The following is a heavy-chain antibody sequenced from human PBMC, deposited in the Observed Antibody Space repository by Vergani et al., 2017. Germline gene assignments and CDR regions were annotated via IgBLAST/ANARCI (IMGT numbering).Heavy chain of an antibody. CDR2: IYYSGST. J-gene: IGHJ4*02. D-gene: IGHD3-22*01. V-gene: IGHV4-61*10. CDR1: GGSVSSGSYY. CDR3: ARQGLLLPVNFDY. Sequence: QVQLQESGPGLVKPSETLSLTCTVSGGSVSSGSYYWSWIRQPAGKGLEWIGYIYYSGSTNYNPSPKSRVTISVDTSKNQFSLKLSSVTAADTAVYYCARQGLLLPVNFDYWGQGTLVTVSS.